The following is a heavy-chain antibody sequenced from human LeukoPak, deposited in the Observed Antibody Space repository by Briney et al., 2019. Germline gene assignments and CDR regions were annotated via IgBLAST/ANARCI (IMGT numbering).Heavy chain of an antibody. CDR3: ARLSTVKYYFDY. V-gene: IGHV4-59*08. Sequence: SETLSLTCNVSGGSMSSYYWSWIRQPPGKGLEWIGYIYYSGSTNYNPSLESRVTISVDTSKNQFSLKLSSVTAADTAVYYCARLSTVKYYFDYWGQGTLVTVSS. CDR2: IYYSGST. D-gene: IGHD2-21*02. CDR1: GGSMSSYY. J-gene: IGHJ4*02.